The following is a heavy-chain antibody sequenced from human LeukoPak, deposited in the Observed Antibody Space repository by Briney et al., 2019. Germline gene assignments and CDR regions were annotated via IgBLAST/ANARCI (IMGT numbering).Heavy chain of an antibody. CDR1: GGTFSSYA. D-gene: IGHD3-10*01. V-gene: IGHV1-69*05. CDR3: ATEGNSGPGTRGYAFDI. J-gene: IGHJ3*02. Sequence: SVKVSCKASGGTFSSYAISWVRQAPGLGLEWMGGIIPIFGTANYAQKFQGRVTITTDESTSTAYMELSSLRSEDTAVYYCATEGNSGPGTRGYAFDIWGQGTMVTVSS. CDR2: IIPIFGTA.